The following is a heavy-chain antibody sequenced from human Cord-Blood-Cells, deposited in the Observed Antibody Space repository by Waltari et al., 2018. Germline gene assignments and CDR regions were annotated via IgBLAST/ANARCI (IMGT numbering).Heavy chain of an antibody. CDR2: MNPNSGNT. D-gene: IGHD1-26*01. V-gene: IGHV1-8*01. J-gene: IGHJ4*02. CDR3: ARSSSGSYDY. Sequence: QVQLMQSGAEARKPAASVKGSCKASGYTFTSYDLIWVRQATGQGLEWMGWMNPNSGNTGYAQKFQSRVTMTRNTSISTAYMGLSSLRSEDTAVYHGARSSSGSYDYWGQGTLVTVSS. CDR1: GYTFTSYD.